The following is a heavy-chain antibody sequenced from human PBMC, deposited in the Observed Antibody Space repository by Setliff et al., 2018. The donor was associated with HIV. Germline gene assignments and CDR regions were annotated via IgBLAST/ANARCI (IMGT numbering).Heavy chain of an antibody. V-gene: IGHV3-30*02. CDR3: AKDRYCSGGSCNSGNAFDI. Sequence: GESPKISCAASGFSFSTYVMHWVRQAPGKGLEWVALIRNDGRDKYYADSVRGRFTISRDNSNNTLYFQMDSLSDEDTAMYYCAKDRYCSGGSCNSGNAFDIWGQGTMVTVSS. CDR2: IRNDGRDK. CDR1: GFSFSTYV. J-gene: IGHJ3*02. D-gene: IGHD2-15*01.